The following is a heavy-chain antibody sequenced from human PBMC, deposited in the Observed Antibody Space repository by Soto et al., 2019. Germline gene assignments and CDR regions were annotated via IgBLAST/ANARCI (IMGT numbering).Heavy chain of an antibody. CDR3: AREYHYRSPSKIYSYDYGMDV. Sequence: SETLWCPSAFGGGSFIGYYWSWIRQPPWNGLESIGEINHSGSTNYNPSLKSRVTISVDTSKNQFSLKLSSVTAADTAVYYCAREYHYRSPSKIYSYDYGMDVWGQRTTVTVSS. J-gene: IGHJ6*01. CDR2: INHSGST. V-gene: IGHV4-34*01. D-gene: IGHD3-10*01. CDR1: GGSFIGYY.